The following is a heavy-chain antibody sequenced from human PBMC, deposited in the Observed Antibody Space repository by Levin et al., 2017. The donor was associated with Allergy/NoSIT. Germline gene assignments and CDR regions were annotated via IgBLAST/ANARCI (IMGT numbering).Heavy chain of an antibody. CDR1: GGSISSYY. J-gene: IGHJ4*02. D-gene: IGHD3-10*01. CDR3: ARGNPGELLTLDY. Sequence: GSLRLSCTVSGGSISSYYWSWIRQPPGKGLEWIGYIYYSGSTNYNPSLKSRVTISVDTSKNQFSLKLSSVTAADTAVYYCARGNPGELLTLDYWGQGTLVTVSS. V-gene: IGHV4-59*01. CDR2: IYYSGST.